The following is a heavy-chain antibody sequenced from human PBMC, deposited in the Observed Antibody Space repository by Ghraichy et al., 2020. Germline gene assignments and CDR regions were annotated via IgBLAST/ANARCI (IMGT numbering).Heavy chain of an antibody. D-gene: IGHD6-13*01. Sequence: GGSLRLSCAASGFTFSSYAMHWVRQAPGKGLEWVAVISYDGSNKYYADSVKGRFTISRDNSKNTLYLQMNSLRAEDTAMYYCARARAAAAIRYYYMDVWGKGTTVTVSS. CDR3: ARARAAAAIRYYYMDV. CDR2: ISYDGSNK. CDR1: GFTFSSYA. J-gene: IGHJ6*03. V-gene: IGHV3-30*04.